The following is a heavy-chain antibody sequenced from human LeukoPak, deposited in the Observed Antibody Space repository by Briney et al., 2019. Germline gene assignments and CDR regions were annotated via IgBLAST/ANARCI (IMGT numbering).Heavy chain of an antibody. CDR2: ISDSGGST. CDR1: GFTFSSYA. J-gene: IGHJ4*02. CDR3: AKDSYYYDSSSYDY. Sequence: GGSLRLSCATSGFTFSSYAMSWVRQAPGKGLEWVSGISDSGGSTYYADSVKGRFTISRDNSKNTLYLQMNSLRAEDTAVYYCAKDSYYYDSSSYDYWGQGTLVTVSS. D-gene: IGHD3-22*01. V-gene: IGHV3-23*01.